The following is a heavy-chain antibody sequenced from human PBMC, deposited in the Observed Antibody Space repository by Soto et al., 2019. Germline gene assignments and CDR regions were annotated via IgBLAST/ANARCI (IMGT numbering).Heavy chain of an antibody. CDR3: ARARGVDS. CDR2: IKADGSEK. V-gene: IGHV3-7*03. CDR1: GLTFSNHW. J-gene: IGHJ5*01. Sequence: GSLRLSCAGSGLTFSNHWMNWVRQAPGKGLEWVANIKADGSEKYYVDSVKGRFTISRDNAKNSLYLQMNSLRAEDTAEYYCARARGVDSWGQGSLVTVSS. D-gene: IGHD3-16*01.